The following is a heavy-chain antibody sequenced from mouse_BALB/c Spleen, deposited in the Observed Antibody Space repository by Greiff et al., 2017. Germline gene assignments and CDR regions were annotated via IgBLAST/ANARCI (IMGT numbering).Heavy chain of an antibody. Sequence: EVQGVESGGGLVKLGGSLKLSCAASGFTFSSYYMSWVRQTPEKRLELVAAINSNGGSTYYPDTVKGRFTISRDNAKNTLYLQMSSLKSEDTALYYCARQGGGYDAMDYWGQGTSVTVSS. J-gene: IGHJ4*01. V-gene: IGHV5-6-2*01. CDR2: INSNGGST. CDR1: GFTFSSYY. CDR3: ARQGGGYDAMDY.